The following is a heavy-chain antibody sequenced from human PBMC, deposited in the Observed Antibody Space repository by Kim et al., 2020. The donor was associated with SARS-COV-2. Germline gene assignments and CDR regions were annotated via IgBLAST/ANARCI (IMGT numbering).Heavy chain of an antibody. V-gene: IGHV3-23*01. CDR3: AKDFVGVDQWLANYVDY. D-gene: IGHD6-19*01. J-gene: IGHJ4*02. Sequence: KGRFTISRDKAKNKLYLQMNSLRPEDTAVYYAAKDFVGVDQWLANYVDYWGQGTLVTVSS.